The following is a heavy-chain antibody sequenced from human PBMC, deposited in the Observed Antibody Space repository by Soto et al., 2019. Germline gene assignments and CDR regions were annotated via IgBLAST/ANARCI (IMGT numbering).Heavy chain of an antibody. CDR3: ARVGHITNYGMAV. CDR1: GGTFSSYP. CDR2: IIPFFGTS. J-gene: IGHJ6*02. D-gene: IGHD1-26*01. V-gene: IGHV1-69*01. Sequence: QVQLVQSGAEVKKPGSSVKVSCGASGGTFSSYPINWVRQAPGQGLEWMGGIIPFFGTSNYAQKFQGRVTITADESTSTAYMELRSLRSEETAVYYCARVGHITNYGMAVWGQGPTVTVSS.